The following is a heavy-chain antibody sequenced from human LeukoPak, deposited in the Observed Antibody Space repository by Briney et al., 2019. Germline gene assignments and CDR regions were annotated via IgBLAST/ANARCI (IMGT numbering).Heavy chain of an antibody. D-gene: IGHD1-26*01. J-gene: IGHJ4*02. CDR1: GYSISNGYY. CDR2: IYYSGST. Sequence: SETLSLTCAVSGYSISNGYYWGWIRQPPGKGLEWIGSIYYSGSTYYNPSLKSRVTISVDTSKNQFSLKLSSVTAADTAVYYCARPKWELLLGPIDYWGQGTLVTVSS. CDR3: ARPKWELLLGPIDY. V-gene: IGHV4-38-2*01.